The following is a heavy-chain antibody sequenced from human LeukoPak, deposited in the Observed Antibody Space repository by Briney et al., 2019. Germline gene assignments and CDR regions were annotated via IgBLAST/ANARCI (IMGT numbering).Heavy chain of an antibody. D-gene: IGHD2/OR15-2a*01. V-gene: IGHV3-30*18. Sequence: GGSLRLSCAASGLTFSNHGMHWVRQAPGKGLEWVAMITSDGNNKYYADSVKDRFTISRDDSKNTPYLQMNSLRDEDTAVYYCAKDKIFRYLDYWGQGALVTVTS. J-gene: IGHJ4*02. CDR2: ITSDGNNK. CDR1: GLTFSNHG. CDR3: AKDKIFRYLDY.